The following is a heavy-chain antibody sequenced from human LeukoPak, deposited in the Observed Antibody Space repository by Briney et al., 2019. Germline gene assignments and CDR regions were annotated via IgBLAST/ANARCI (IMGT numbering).Heavy chain of an antibody. Sequence: GGSLRLSCAASGFTFSNYAMHWVRQAPGKGLEWVAIVSHDGRNQYYAESVKGRFTISRDSSKNTVSLQMNSLRGGDSALYYCGRDPSARVTIDFWGQGTLVTVSS. CDR2: VSHDGRNQ. V-gene: IGHV3-30*04. J-gene: IGHJ4*02. CDR1: GFTFSNYA. D-gene: IGHD5-24*01. CDR3: GRDPSARVTIDF.